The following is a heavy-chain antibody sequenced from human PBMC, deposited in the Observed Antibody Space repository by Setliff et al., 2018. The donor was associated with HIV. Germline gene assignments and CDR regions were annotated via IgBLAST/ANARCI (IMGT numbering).Heavy chain of an antibody. D-gene: IGHD2-2*01. Sequence: SETLSLTCAVYGGPLSGHYWSWIRQPPGQGLEWIGETSHSGKTNYNPSLKSRVTISVDTSKNQFSLKLTSVTAAYTAVYYCVTSSSWSSRLNFWGPGMLVTVSS. CDR3: VTSSSWSSRLNF. CDR1: GGPLSGHY. V-gene: IGHV4-34*01. CDR2: TSHSGKT. J-gene: IGHJ4*02.